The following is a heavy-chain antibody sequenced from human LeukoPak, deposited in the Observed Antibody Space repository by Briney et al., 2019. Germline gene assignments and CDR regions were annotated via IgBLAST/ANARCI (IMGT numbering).Heavy chain of an antibody. J-gene: IGHJ4*02. Sequence: PSETLSLTCTVSGGSISSSSYYWDWIRQPPGKGLEWIGSIYYSGSTYYNPSLKSRVTISVDTSKNQFSLKLSSVTAADTAVYYCARHEYSSSSVNYWGQGTLVTVSS. V-gene: IGHV4-39*01. CDR1: GGSISSSSYY. CDR3: ARHEYSSSSVNY. D-gene: IGHD6-6*01. CDR2: IYYSGST.